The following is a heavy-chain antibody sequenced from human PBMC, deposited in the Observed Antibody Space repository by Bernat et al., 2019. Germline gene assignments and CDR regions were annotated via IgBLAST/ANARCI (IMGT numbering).Heavy chain of an antibody. CDR2: IRSKANSYAT. CDR1: GFTFSGSA. J-gene: IGHJ6*02. CDR3: TPLWVGEAPYYYYGMDV. V-gene: IGHV3-73*01. Sequence: EVQLVESGGGLVQPGGSLKLSCAASGFTFSGSAMHWVRQASGKGLEWVGRIRSKANSYATAYAASVKGRFTISRDDSKNTAYLQMNSLKTEDMAVYYCTPLWVGEAPYYYYGMDVWGQGTTVTVSS. D-gene: IGHD3-10*01.